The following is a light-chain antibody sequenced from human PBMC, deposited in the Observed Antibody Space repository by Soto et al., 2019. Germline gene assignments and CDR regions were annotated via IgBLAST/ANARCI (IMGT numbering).Light chain of an antibody. CDR2: EVT. V-gene: IGLV2-8*01. CDR1: SSDVGGYDH. J-gene: IGLJ1*01. Sequence: QSVLTQALSASGFLGQSVTIPCTGTSSDVGGYDHVSWYQQHPGKAPKLMIYEVTKRPAGVPDRFSGSKSGNTASLTVSGLQVEYEADYFCSSDAGRYNYFFGTGTKV. CDR3: SSDAGRYNYF.